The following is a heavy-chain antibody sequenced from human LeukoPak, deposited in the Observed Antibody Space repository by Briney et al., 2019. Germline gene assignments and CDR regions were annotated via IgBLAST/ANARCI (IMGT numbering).Heavy chain of an antibody. V-gene: IGHV1-24*01. J-gene: IGHJ3*02. D-gene: IGHD3-22*01. CDR3: ATNYDSSGYSDLDI. Sequence: ASVKVSCKVSGYTFTELSMHWVRQAPGKGLEWMGGFDPEDGETIYAQKFQGRVTMTEDTSTDTAYMELSSPRSEDTAVYYCATNYDSSGYSDLDIWGQGTMVTVSS. CDR1: GYTFTELS. CDR2: FDPEDGET.